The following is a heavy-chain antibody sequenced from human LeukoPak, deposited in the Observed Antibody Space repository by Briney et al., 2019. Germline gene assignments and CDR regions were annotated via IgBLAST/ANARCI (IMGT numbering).Heavy chain of an antibody. V-gene: IGHV3-30*02. CDR3: AREGDDAFDI. Sequence: GGSLRLSCAASGFTFSSYGMHWVRQAPGKGLEWVAFIRYDGSNKYYADSVKGRFTISRDNSKNTLYLQMNSLRAEDTAVYYCAREGDDAFDIWGQGTMVTVSS. CDR1: GFTFSSYG. J-gene: IGHJ3*02. CDR2: IRYDGSNK. D-gene: IGHD3-16*01.